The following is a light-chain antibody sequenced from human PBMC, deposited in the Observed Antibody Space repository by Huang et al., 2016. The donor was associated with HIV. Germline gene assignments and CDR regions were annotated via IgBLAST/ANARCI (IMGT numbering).Light chain of an antibody. CDR3: QHYNDWPRT. V-gene: IGKV3D-15*01. J-gene: IGKJ2*01. CDR1: QSLSGN. CDR2: ATS. Sequence: EIVMTQSPATLSVSPGETVALSCRASQSLSGNLAWYQHKPGQTPILLIYATSIRAAGVPGRFSGSGSGSAFTLTISSLLSEDSAVYYCQHYNDWPRTFGQGTKLEIK.